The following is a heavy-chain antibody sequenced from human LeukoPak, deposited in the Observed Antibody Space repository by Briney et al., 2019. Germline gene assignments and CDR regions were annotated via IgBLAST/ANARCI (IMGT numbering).Heavy chain of an antibody. V-gene: IGHV4-34*01. Sequence: PSETLSLTCAVYGGSFSGYYWSWIRQPPGKGLEWIGEINYSGSTNYNPSLKSRVTISVDTSKNQFSLKLSSVTAADTAVYYCARVLWELNYSYWYFDLWGRGTLVTVSS. J-gene: IGHJ2*01. CDR1: GGSFSGYY. D-gene: IGHD1-26*01. CDR3: ARVLWELNYSYWYFDL. CDR2: INYSGST.